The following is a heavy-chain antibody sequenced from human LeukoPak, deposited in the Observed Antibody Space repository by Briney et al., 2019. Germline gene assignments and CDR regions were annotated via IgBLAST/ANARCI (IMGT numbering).Heavy chain of an antibody. CDR1: GFTFSSYG. CDR2: ISYDGSNK. CDR3: AKNRDDWLLNYFDY. V-gene: IGHV3-30*18. J-gene: IGHJ4*02. Sequence: GGSLRLSCAASGFTFSSYGMHWGRQAPGKGLEWVAVISYDGSNKYYADSVKGRFTISRDNSKNTLYLQMNSLRAEDTAVYYCAKNRDDWLLNYFDYWGQGTLVTVSS. D-gene: IGHD3-9*01.